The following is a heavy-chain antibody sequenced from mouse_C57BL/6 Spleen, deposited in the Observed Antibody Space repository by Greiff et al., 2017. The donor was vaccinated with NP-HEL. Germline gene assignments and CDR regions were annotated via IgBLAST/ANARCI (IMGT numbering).Heavy chain of an antibody. CDR2: IYPSDSET. Sequence: VQLQQPGAELVRPGSSVKLSCKASGYTFTSYWMDWVKQRPGQGLEWIGNIYPSDSETHYNQKFKDKATLTVDKSSSTAYMQLSSLTSEDSAVYYCARETYYSKMDYWGQGTSVTVSS. D-gene: IGHD2-5*01. CDR1: GYTFTSYW. V-gene: IGHV1-61*01. CDR3: ARETYYSKMDY. J-gene: IGHJ4*01.